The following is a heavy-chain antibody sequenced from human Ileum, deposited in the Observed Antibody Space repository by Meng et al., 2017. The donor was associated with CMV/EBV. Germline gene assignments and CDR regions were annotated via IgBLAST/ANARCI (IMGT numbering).Heavy chain of an antibody. CDR2: ISSGSSYT. V-gene: IGHV3-21*01. J-gene: IGHJ4*02. D-gene: IGHD3-16*01. Sequence: SCSSSAFSFSTFSMHSLRQAPGKGLELVSSISSGSSYTFYSDSVKGRFTISRDNADNSLYLQMNSLRAEDTAVYYCARDPRGNGPFDYWGQGILVTVSS. CDR3: ARDPRGNGPFDY. CDR1: AFSFSTFS.